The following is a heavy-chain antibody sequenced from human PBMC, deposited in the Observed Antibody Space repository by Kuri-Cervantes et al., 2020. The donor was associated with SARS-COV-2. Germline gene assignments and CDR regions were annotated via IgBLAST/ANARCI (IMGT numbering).Heavy chain of an antibody. V-gene: IGHV3-21*01. CDR2: ISSSSSYI. CDR1: GFTFSSYS. Sequence: GGSMRLSCAASGFTFSSYSMNWVRQAPGKGLEWVSSISSSSSYIYYADSVKGRFTISRDNAKNSLYLQMNSLRAEDTAVYYCARSPQRTGDRKNEPWEQLVYYFDYWGQGTLVTVSS. CDR3: ARSPQRTGDRKNEPWEQLVYYFDY. J-gene: IGHJ4*02. D-gene: IGHD6-13*01.